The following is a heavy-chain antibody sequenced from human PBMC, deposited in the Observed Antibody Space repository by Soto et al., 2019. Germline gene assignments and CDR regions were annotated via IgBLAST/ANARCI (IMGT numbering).Heavy chain of an antibody. V-gene: IGHV3-23*01. CDR1: GFICSSYD. J-gene: IGHJ3*02. CDR2: ILVGGST. Sequence: GGSLRLSCAASGFICSSYDMSWVRQAPGKGLEWVSTILVGGSTHYEDSVKGRFTISRDRSKNTLYLQMNSLTAGDTAVYYCAKAIATGGGAFDICGQGTMVTVSS. D-gene: IGHD2-8*02. CDR3: AKAIATGGGAFDI.